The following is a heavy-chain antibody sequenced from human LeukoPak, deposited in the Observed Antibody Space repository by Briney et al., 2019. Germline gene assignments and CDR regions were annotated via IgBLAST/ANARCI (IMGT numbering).Heavy chain of an antibody. D-gene: IGHD6-25*01. CDR3: ARGRERLPAL. CDR1: GGSISSSY. V-gene: IGHV4-59*01. CDR2: IYYSGSS. J-gene: IGHJ2*01. Sequence: SETLSLPCTVSGGSISSSYWSWIRQPPGKGLEWIGYIYYSGSSNYNHSLNSRVTISVDKSKNQFSLKLSSVAAADTAVYYCARGRERLPALWGRGTLVTVSS.